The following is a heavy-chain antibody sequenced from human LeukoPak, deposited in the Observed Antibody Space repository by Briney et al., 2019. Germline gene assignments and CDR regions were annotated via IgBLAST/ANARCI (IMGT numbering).Heavy chain of an antibody. J-gene: IGHJ6*04. CDR2: ISGGSGTI. CDR1: GFTFSSYW. Sequence: RTGGSLRLSCAASGFTFSSYWMSWVRQAPGKGLEWVSSISGGSGTINYADSVKGRFIISRDNSKNTLYLQMNSLRAEDTAVYYCAELGITMIGGVWGKGTTVTISS. V-gene: IGHV3-23*01. D-gene: IGHD3-10*02. CDR3: AELGITMIGGV.